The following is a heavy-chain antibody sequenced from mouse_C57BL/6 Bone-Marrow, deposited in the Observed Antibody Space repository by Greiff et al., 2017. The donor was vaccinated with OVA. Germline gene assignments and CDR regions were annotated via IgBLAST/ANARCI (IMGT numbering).Heavy chain of an antibody. CDR2: ISSGGSYT. V-gene: IGHV5-6*01. Sequence: EVKLMESGGDLVKPGGSLKLSCAASGFTFSSYGMSWVRQTPDKRLEWVATISSGGSYTYYPDSVKGRFTISRDNAKNTLYLQMSSLKSEDTAMYYCARHGGQLRLRVLFAYWGQGTLVTVSA. J-gene: IGHJ3*01. CDR3: ARHGGQLRLRVLFAY. CDR1: GFTFSSYG. D-gene: IGHD3-2*02.